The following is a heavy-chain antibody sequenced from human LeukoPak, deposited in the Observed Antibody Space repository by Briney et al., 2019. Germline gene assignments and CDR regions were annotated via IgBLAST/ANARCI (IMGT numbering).Heavy chain of an antibody. CDR1: GFTFSSYT. Sequence: GGSLRLSCEASGFTFSSYTIHWVRQAPGKGLEWVSTISSGSSYMYYADSVKGRFTISRDNAKNSLFLQMNSLRAEDTAVYYCARELDYGMDVWGQGTTVTVSS. J-gene: IGHJ6*02. CDR3: ARELDYGMDV. V-gene: IGHV3-21*01. CDR2: ISSGSSYM.